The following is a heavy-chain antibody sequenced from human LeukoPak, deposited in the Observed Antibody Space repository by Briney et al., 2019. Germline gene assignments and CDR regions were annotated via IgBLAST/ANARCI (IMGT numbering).Heavy chain of an antibody. CDR3: ARPAAATTGGYYYGMDV. CDR2: INPSGGST. CDR1: GYTFTSYY. Sequence: ASVKVSCKASGYTFTSYYMHWVRQAPGQGLEWMGIINPSGGSTSYAQKFQGRVTMTRDTSTSIVYMELSSLRSEDTAVYYCARPAAATTGGYYYGMDVWGQGTTVTVSS. V-gene: IGHV1-46*01. D-gene: IGHD6-13*01. J-gene: IGHJ6*02.